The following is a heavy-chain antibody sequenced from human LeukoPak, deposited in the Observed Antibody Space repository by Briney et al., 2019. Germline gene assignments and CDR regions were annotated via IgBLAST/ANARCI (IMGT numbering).Heavy chain of an antibody. CDR2: IYYSGST. V-gene: IGHV4-59*01. CDR1: GGSISSYY. Sequence: SETLSLTCTVSGGSISSYYWSWIRQPPGKGLEWIGYIYYSGSTNYNPSLKSRVTISVDTSKNQFSLKLSSATAADTAVYYCARRLLWFGELSWFDPWGQGTLVTVSS. CDR3: ARRLLWFGELSWFDP. D-gene: IGHD3-10*01. J-gene: IGHJ5*02.